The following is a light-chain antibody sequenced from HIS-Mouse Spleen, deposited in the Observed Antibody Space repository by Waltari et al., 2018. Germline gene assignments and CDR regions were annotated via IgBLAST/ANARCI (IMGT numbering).Light chain of an antibody. Sequence: SYELPQPPSVSVSPGQTARITFSGDALPKKYAYWYQQTSGQAPVLVIYEDSKRPSGIPERFSGSSSGTMATLTISGAQVEDEADYYCYSTDSSGNHRVFGGGTKLTVL. J-gene: IGLJ2*01. CDR2: EDS. V-gene: IGLV3-10*01. CDR3: YSTDSSGNHRV. CDR1: ALPKKY.